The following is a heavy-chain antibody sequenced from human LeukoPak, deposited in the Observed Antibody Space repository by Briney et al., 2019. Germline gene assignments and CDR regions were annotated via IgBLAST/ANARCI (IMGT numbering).Heavy chain of an antibody. Sequence: GGSLRLSCAASGFTFSSYAMSWVRQAPGKGLEWVSAISGRGGSTYYADSVKGRFTISRDNSKNTLYLQMNSLRAEDTAVYYCAKDHRGYSGYEYDYWGQGTLVTVSS. CDR3: AKDHRGYSGYEYDY. J-gene: IGHJ4*02. CDR2: ISGRGGST. CDR1: GFTFSSYA. V-gene: IGHV3-23*01. D-gene: IGHD5-12*01.